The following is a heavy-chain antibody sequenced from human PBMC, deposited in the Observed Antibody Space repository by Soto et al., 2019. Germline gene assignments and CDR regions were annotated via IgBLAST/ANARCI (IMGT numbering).Heavy chain of an antibody. CDR2: ISAYNGNT. V-gene: IGHV1-18*01. Sequence: ASVKVSCKASGYTFTSYGISWVRQAPGQGLEWMGWISAYNGNTNYAQKLKGRVTMTTDTSTSTAYMELRSLRSDDKAVYYCARSGPIDKDSSSSIKGGRAFDIWGQGTMVTVSS. CDR1: GYTFTSYG. J-gene: IGHJ3*02. CDR3: ARSGPIDKDSSSSIKGGRAFDI. D-gene: IGHD6-6*01.